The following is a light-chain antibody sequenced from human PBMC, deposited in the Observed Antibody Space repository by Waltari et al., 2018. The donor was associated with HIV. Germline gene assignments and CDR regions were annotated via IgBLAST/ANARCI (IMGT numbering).Light chain of an antibody. J-gene: IGLJ2*01. CDR3: QSFDYDSSLTVL. CDR1: SSNIGDADFD. CDR2: GNR. V-gene: IGLV1-40*01. Sequence: QSVLTQPPSVSGAPGQTVTISCSGSSSNIGDADFDVHWYQQLSGTAPKLLIYGNRIRPSGVPDRFSGSKSGTSASLAITGLQPEDEADYYCQSFDYDSSLTVLFGGGTKLTVL.